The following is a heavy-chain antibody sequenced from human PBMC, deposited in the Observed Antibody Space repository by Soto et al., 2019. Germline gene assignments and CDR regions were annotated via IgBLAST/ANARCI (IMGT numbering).Heavy chain of an antibody. CDR1: GFTFSSYA. Sequence: PGGSLRLSCAASGFTFSSYAMHWVRQAPGKGLEWVAVISYDGSNKYYADSVKGRFTISRDNSKNTLYLQMNSLRADETAVYYCAKDRTYGSRSLDYYYYYGMDVWGQGTTVTVSS. CDR2: ISYDGSNK. J-gene: IGHJ6*02. CDR3: AKDRTYGSRSLDYYYYYGMDV. V-gene: IGHV3-30*04. D-gene: IGHD3-10*01.